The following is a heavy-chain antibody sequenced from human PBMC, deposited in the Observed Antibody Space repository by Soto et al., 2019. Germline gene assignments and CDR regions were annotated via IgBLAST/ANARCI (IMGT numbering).Heavy chain of an antibody. D-gene: IGHD6-13*01. CDR3: ARGRKGYSSSWYVD. J-gene: IGHJ4*02. Sequence: AETLSLTCAVYGGSGSFSGYLWSCIRQPPGNGLERIGEINHSGSTNYDPSLKSRVTISVDTSKNQFSLDLSSVTAADTAVYYCARGRKGYSSSWYVDWGQGTLVTVSS. V-gene: IGHV4-34*01. CDR1: GGSGSFSGYL. CDR2: INHSGST.